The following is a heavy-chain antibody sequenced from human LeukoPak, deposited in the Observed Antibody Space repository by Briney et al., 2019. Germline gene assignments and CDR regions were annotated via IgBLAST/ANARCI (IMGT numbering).Heavy chain of an antibody. CDR3: ARDDYVWGSYRY. J-gene: IGHJ4*02. CDR2: ISSSSSTI. D-gene: IGHD3-16*01. CDR1: GFTFSSYS. V-gene: IGHV3-48*01. Sequence: GGSLRLSCAASGFTFSSYSVNWVRQAPGKGLEWVSYISSSSSTIYYADSVKGRFTTSRDNAKNSLYLQMNSLRAEDTAVYYCARDDYVWGSYRYWGQGTLVTVSS.